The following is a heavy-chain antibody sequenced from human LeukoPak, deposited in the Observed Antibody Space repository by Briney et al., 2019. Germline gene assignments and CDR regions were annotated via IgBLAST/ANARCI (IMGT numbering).Heavy chain of an antibody. CDR3: ARDSSGYYLRGYYFDY. CDR1: GFTFSSYA. V-gene: IGHV3-48*01. Sequence: GGSLRLSCAASGFTFSSYAMSWVRQAPGKGLEWVSYISSSSSTIYYADSVKGRFTISRDNAKNSLYLQMNSLRAEDTAVYYCARDSSGYYLRGYYFDYWGQGTLVTVSS. CDR2: ISSSSSTI. J-gene: IGHJ4*02. D-gene: IGHD3-22*01.